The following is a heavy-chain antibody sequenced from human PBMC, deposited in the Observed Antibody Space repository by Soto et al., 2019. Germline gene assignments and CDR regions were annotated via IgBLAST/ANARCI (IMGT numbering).Heavy chain of an antibody. CDR2: MNPNSGNT. D-gene: IGHD4-17*01. J-gene: IGHJ3*01. Sequence: QVQLVQSGAEVKKPGASVKVSCKASGYTFTSYDSNWVRQATGQGLEWMGWMNPNSGNTGYAQKFQGRVTMTRNTSISTDYMELSSLRSEDTAVYYCARGSTLYGDHDAFGRWGQGTMVTVSS. CDR3: ARGSTLYGDHDAFGR. CDR1: GYTFTSYD. V-gene: IGHV1-8*01.